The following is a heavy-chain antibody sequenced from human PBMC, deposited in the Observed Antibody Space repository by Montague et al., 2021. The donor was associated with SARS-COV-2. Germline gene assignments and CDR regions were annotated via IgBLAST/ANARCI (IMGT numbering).Heavy chain of an antibody. CDR3: AKDTISTSGWQTYFDY. CDR2: ISWNSGFL. Sequence: SLRLSCAASGFIFDDYAMHWVRQAPGKGLEWVSGISWNSGFLGYADSVKGRFTISRDNAKNSLHLQMNSLRAEDTALYYCAKDTISTSGWQTYFDYWGQGTLVTVSS. J-gene: IGHJ4*02. D-gene: IGHD2/OR15-2a*01. V-gene: IGHV3-9*01. CDR1: GFIFDDYA.